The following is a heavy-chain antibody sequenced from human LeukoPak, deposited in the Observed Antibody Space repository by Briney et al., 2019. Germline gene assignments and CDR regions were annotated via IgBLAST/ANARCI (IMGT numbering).Heavy chain of an antibody. J-gene: IGHJ3*02. V-gene: IGHV1-69*06. CDR3: ASPGDRYFDWLARDDAFDI. CDR2: IIPIFGTA. D-gene: IGHD3-9*01. Sequence: ASVKVSFKASGGTFISYAISWVRQAPGQGLEGMGGIIPIFGTANYAQKFQGRVTITADKSTSTAYMELSSLRSEDTAVYYCASPGDRYFDWLARDDAFDIWGQGTMVTVSS. CDR1: GGTFISYA.